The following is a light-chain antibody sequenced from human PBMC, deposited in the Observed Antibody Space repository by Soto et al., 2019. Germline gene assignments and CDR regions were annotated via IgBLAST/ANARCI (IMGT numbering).Light chain of an antibody. CDR1: VGGHSS. J-gene: IGLJ2*01. V-gene: IGLV2-11*01. CDR2: DVT. Sequence: QSVLTQPRSVSGSPGQSLTISCSGDVGGHSSVSWYQQYPGKAPKLIIYDVTHRPSGVPDRFSGFKFGNTASLTISGLQPEDEADYHCCSYVGGYTFVLFGGATKLTVL. CDR3: CSYVGGYTFVL.